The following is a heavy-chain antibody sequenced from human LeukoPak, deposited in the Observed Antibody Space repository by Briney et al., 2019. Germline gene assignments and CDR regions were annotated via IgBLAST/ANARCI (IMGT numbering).Heavy chain of an antibody. CDR1: GYTFTGYS. D-gene: IGHD3-10*01. CDR3: ARDPPRNWFGEEQDDY. CDR2: INPNSGGT. J-gene: IGHJ4*02. Sequence: ASVKVSCKASGYTFTGYSMHWVRQAPGQGLEWMGWINPNSGGTNYAQKFQGRVTMTRDTSISTAYMELSRLRSDDTAVYYCARDPPRNWFGEEQDDYWGQGTLVTVSS. V-gene: IGHV1-2*02.